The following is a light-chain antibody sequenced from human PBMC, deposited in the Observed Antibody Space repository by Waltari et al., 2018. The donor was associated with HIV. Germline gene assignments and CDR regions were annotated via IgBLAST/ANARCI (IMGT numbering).Light chain of an antibody. CDR3: AAWDDTLKVYV. V-gene: IGLV1-44*01. CDR1: GSTIRSNY. J-gene: IGLJ1*01. CDR2: NDD. Sequence: QSVLAQPPSVSGAPGPRVTISCSGSGSTIRSNYVNWYQQLPVTAPRVLIYNDDQRPSGVPARFSGSKAGTTASLAISGLQSEDEADYYCAAWDDTLKVYVFGTGTKVTVL.